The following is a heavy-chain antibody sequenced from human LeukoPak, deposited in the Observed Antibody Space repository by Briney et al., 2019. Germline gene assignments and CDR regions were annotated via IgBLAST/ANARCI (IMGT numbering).Heavy chain of an antibody. D-gene: IGHD5-18*01. V-gene: IGHV4-59*01. Sequence: PSETLSLTCTVSGGSINSYYWSWIRQPPGKGLEWIGYIYYSGSTNYNPSLKSRVTISIDTSKNQFSLKLSSVTAADTAVYYCARTTEGGYTYDYFYYYYKDVWGKGTTVTISS. J-gene: IGHJ6*03. CDR2: IYYSGST. CDR3: ARTTEGGYTYDYFYYYYKDV. CDR1: GGSINSYY.